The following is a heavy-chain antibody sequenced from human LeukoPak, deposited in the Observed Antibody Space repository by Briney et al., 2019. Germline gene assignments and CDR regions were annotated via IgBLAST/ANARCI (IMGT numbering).Heavy chain of an antibody. CDR1: GGTFSSYA. V-gene: IGHV1-69*13. J-gene: IGHJ4*02. CDR3: ARGVPATIRGGSNYFDF. D-gene: IGHD2-2*02. CDR2: IIPIFGTA. Sequence: GASVKVSCEASGGTFSSYAISWVRQAPGQGLEWMGGIIPIFGTANYAQKFQDRVTITADESSNTAYMELSSLTSEDTAIYYCARGVPATIRGGSNYFDFWGQGTLVTVSS.